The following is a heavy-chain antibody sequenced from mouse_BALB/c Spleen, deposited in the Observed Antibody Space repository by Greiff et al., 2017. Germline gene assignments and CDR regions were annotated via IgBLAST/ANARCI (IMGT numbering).Heavy chain of an antibody. CDR1: GYTFSSYW. CDR2: ILPGSGST. Sequence: VQLQESGAELMKPGASVKISCKATGYTFSSYWIEWVKQRPGHGLEWIGEILPGSGSTNYNEKFKGKATFTADTSSNTAYMQLSSLTSEDSAVYYCARNRKLFYYYAMDYWGQGTSVTVSS. V-gene: IGHV1-9*01. CDR3: ARNRKLFYYYAMDY. J-gene: IGHJ4*01. D-gene: IGHD1-1*02.